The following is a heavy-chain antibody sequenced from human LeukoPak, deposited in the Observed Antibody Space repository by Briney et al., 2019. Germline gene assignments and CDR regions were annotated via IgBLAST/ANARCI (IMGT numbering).Heavy chain of an antibody. CDR2: IIPIFGTA. CDR3: ARVGSDYYYGMDV. CDR1: GGTFSSFA. D-gene: IGHD3-16*01. V-gene: IGHV1-69*13. J-gene: IGHJ6*02. Sequence: VASVKVSCKASGGTFSSFAISWVRQAPGQGLEWMGGIIPIFGTANYAQKFQGRVTITADESTSTAYMELSSLRSEDTAVYYCARVGSDYYYGMDVWGQGTTVTVSS.